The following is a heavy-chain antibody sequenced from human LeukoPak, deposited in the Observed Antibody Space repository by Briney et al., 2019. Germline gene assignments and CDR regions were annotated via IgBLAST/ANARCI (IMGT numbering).Heavy chain of an antibody. J-gene: IGHJ6*04. CDR2: IIAIIGTA. Sequence: ASVKLSCKASGGTCSSYAISWVRQGPGQRLEWMGGIIAIIGTANYAQKLQGRVTITADKSPSTAYMALSSLRSEDTAVYYCARAPLRYFDWSRIRHYYYYGMDVWGKGTTVTVSS. D-gene: IGHD3-9*01. V-gene: IGHV1-69*06. CDR1: GGTCSSYA. CDR3: ARAPLRYFDWSRIRHYYYYGMDV.